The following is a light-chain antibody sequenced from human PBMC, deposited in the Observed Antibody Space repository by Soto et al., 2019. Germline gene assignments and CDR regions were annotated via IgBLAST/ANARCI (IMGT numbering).Light chain of an antibody. CDR3: SSYTDSSTLGLYV. J-gene: IGLJ1*01. Sequence: QSVLTQPRSVSGSPGQPVTISCTGTSSDIGGYEYVSWYQQHPGKAPRLMIYEVTYRPSGVSNRFSGSKSGSTASLTISGLQAEDEADYYCSSYTDSSTLGLYVFGTGTKVTVL. V-gene: IGLV2-14*01. CDR1: SSDIGGYEY. CDR2: EVT.